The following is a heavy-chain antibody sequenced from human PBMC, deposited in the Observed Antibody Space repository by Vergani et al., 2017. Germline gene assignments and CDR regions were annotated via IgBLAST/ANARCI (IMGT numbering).Heavy chain of an antibody. Sequence: QVHLQESGPGLVKPSETLSLTCTVSGGSISSYYWSWIRQPPGKGLEWIGYIYYSGSTNYNPSLKSRVTISVDTSKNQFSLKLSSVTAADTAVYYCARAYGDKRWGLVGWFDPWGQGTLVTVSS. D-gene: IGHD4-17*01. CDR1: GGSISSYY. J-gene: IGHJ5*02. V-gene: IGHV4-59*01. CDR3: ARAYGDKRWGLVGWFDP. CDR2: IYYSGST.